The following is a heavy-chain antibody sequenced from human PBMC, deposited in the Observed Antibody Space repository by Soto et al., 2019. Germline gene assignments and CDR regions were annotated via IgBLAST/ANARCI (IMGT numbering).Heavy chain of an antibody. Sequence: SETLSLTCTVSGGSVSSGNYYWNWIRQTPGKGLEWIGYIYRSGSTKYNPSLKSRATISLDTSKNQFSLKLSSVTAADTAVYYCARSYDSSGYYYYAMDVWGQGTTVTVSS. V-gene: IGHV4-61*01. J-gene: IGHJ6*02. D-gene: IGHD3-22*01. CDR3: ARSYDSSGYYYYAMDV. CDR2: IYRSGST. CDR1: GGSVSSGNYY.